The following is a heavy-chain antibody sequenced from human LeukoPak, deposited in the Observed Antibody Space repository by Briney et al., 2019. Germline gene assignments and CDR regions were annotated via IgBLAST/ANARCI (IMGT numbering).Heavy chain of an antibody. D-gene: IGHD6-19*01. V-gene: IGHV3-23*01. J-gene: IGHJ5*02. Sequence: PGRSLRLSRAASGFSFGAYAMSCVRQAPGKGLEWVSAIGSGSAGTHYADSVKGRFTIYRDDSKNTLYLQMNSLSAEDTAVYYCARPRLPVAGTRWFDPWGQGTLVTVSS. CDR2: IGSGSAGT. CDR1: GFSFGAYA. CDR3: ARPRLPVAGTRWFDP.